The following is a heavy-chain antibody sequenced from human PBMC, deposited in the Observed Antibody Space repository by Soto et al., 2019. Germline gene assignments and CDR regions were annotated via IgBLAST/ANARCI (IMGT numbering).Heavy chain of an antibody. CDR2: MNPNTGNS. CDR3: ARGYSYYYGLDV. V-gene: IGHV1-8*01. J-gene: IGHJ6*02. Sequence: GXSGEVSCRASGYTFTSYDINWVRQAPGQGLEWMGWMNPNTGNSGKAQKFQGRLIMSRSTSTSTAYMELSSLKSEDTAVYFCARGYSYYYGLDVWGQGTTVTVSS. D-gene: IGHD4-4*01. CDR1: GYTFTSYD.